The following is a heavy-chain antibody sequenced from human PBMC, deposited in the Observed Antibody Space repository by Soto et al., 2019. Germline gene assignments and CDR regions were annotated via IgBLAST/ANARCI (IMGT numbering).Heavy chain of an antibody. CDR2: IYYSGST. CDR1: GGSISSSSYY. CDR3: ARLGLAATATTDY. V-gene: IGHV4-39*01. J-gene: IGHJ4*02. D-gene: IGHD2-15*01. Sequence: QLQLQESGPGLVKPSETLSLTCTVSGGSISSSSYYWGWIRQPPGKGLEWIGSIYYSGSTYYNPSLKSRVTISVDTSKNQFSLKLSSVTAADTAVYYCARLGLAATATTDYWGQGTLVTVSS.